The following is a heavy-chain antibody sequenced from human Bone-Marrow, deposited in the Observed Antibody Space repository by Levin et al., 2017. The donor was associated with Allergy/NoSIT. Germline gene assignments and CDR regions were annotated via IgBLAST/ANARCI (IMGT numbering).Heavy chain of an antibody. CDR3: TTSSGWSYFDY. J-gene: IGHJ4*02. CDR1: GFTFSNAW. Sequence: LSLTCAASGFTFSNAWMSWVRQAPGKGLEWVGRIKSKTDGGTTDYAAPVKGRFTISRDDSKNTLYLQMNSLKTEDTAVYYCTTSSGWSYFDYWGQGTLVTVSS. D-gene: IGHD6-19*01. CDR2: IKSKTDGGTT. V-gene: IGHV3-15*01.